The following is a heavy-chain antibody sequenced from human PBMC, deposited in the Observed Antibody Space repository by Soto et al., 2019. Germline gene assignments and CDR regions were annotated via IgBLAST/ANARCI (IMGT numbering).Heavy chain of an antibody. V-gene: IGHV4-34*02. D-gene: IGHD5-12*01. Sequence: QVHLQQWGAGLLKPSETLSLTCAVYGESFNGYYWTWIRQPPGKGLEWIGEINHRGSANYNPSLKSRVTISVDTSNNQFSLKLSSVIAADTSVYYCARTDIVTTNCFDPWGQGTLVTVSS. CDR1: GESFNGYY. J-gene: IGHJ5*02. CDR3: ARTDIVTTNCFDP. CDR2: INHRGSA.